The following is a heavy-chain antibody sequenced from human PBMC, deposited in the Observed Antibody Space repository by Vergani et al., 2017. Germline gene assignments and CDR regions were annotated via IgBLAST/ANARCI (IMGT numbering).Heavy chain of an antibody. J-gene: IGHJ6*03. CDR2: IIPIFGTA. CDR3: ARDSCSSTSCYAMDHDYYYMDV. CDR1: GGTFSSYA. V-gene: IGHV1-69*13. Sequence: QVQLVQSGAEVKKPGSSVKVSCKASGGTFSSYAISWVRQAPGQGLEWMGGIIPIFGTANYAQKFQGRVTITADESTSTAYMELSSLRSEDTAVYYCARDSCSSTSCYAMDHDYYYMDVWGKGTTVTVSS. D-gene: IGHD2-2*01.